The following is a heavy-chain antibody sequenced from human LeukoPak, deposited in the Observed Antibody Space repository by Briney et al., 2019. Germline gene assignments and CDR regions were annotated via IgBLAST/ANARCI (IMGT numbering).Heavy chain of an antibody. CDR1: GFTFDDYA. V-gene: IGHV3-43D*03. CDR2: ISWDGITT. J-gene: IGHJ4*02. D-gene: IGHD1-1*01. Sequence: GGSLRLSCAASGFTFDDYAMHWVRQARGRGLEWVSLISWDGITTSYADSVKGRFTISRDNSKNSLYLQMSSLRAEDTALYYCAKKANGLYFDFWGQGTLVTVSS. CDR3: AKKANGLYFDF.